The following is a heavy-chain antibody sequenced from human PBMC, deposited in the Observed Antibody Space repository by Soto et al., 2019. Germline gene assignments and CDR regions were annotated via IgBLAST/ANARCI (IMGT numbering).Heavy chain of an antibody. CDR2: INAGNGNT. CDR1: GYTFTSYA. J-gene: IGHJ2*01. V-gene: IGHV1-3*01. Sequence: QVQLVQSGAEVKKPGASVKVSCKASGYTFTSYAMHWVRQAPGQRLEWMGWINAGNGNTKYSQKFEGRVTITRDTSASAAYRGLSSLRSEDTAVYYCARGGSLYWYFDLWGRGTLVTVSS. CDR3: ARGGSLYWYFDL. D-gene: IGHD1-26*01.